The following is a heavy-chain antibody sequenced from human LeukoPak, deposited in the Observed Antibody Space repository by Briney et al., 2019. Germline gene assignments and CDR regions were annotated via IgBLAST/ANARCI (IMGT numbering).Heavy chain of an antibody. D-gene: IGHD3-22*01. V-gene: IGHV3-23*01. CDR1: GFTFSSYA. Sequence: PGGSLRLSRAASGFTFSSYAMSWVRQAPGKGLEWVSAISGSGGSTYYADSVKGRFTISRDNSKNTLYLQMNSLRPEDTAIYYCASPQDNSGYYLNFVYWGQGSLVTVSS. J-gene: IGHJ4*02. CDR2: ISGSGGST. CDR3: ASPQDNSGYYLNFVY.